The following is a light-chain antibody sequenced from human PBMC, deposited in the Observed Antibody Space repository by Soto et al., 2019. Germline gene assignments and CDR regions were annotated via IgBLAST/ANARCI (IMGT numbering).Light chain of an antibody. J-gene: IGLJ2*01. V-gene: IGLV1-44*01. CDR3: AAWDDSLNGVV. Sequence: QTVVTQPPSASGTPGQRVTISCSGSSSNIGSNTVNWYQQLPGTAPKLLIYSNNQRPLGVPDRFSGSKSGTSASLAISGLQSEDEADYYCAAWDDSLNGVVFGGGTKLTVL. CDR2: SNN. CDR1: SSNIGSNT.